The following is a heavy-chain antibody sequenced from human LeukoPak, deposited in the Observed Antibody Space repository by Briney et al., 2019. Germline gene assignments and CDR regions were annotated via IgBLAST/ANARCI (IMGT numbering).Heavy chain of an antibody. V-gene: IGHV4-59*01. CDR2: IYYSGNS. CDR3: ARDLGYCSTASCYAWFDP. Sequence: SAPLSLTCAFSGGSISSYNWSWIRQPPGKGLEWIGYIYYSGNSNYNPSLNSRVTISVDTSKSQFSLRLSSVTAADTAIYYCARDLGYCSTASCYAWFDPWGQGTLVTVSS. CDR1: GGSISSYN. J-gene: IGHJ5*02. D-gene: IGHD2-2*01.